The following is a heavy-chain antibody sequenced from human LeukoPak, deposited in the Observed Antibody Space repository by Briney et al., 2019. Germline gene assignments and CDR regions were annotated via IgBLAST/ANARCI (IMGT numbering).Heavy chain of an antibody. CDR2: ISSSSSYI. D-gene: IGHD5-18*01. J-gene: IGHJ4*02. CDR3: ARDGIGFSYGKNDY. V-gene: IGHV3-21*01. Sequence: GGSLRLSCAASGFTFSSYSMNWVRQAPGKGLEWVSSISSSSSYIYYADSMKGRFTISRDNAKNSLYLQMNSLRAEDTAVYHCARDGIGFSYGKNDYWGQGTLVTVSS. CDR1: GFTFSSYS.